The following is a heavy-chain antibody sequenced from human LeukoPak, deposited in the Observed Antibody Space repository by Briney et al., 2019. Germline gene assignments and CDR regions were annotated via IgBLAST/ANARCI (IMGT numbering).Heavy chain of an antibody. Sequence: SETLSLTCTVSGGSISSYYWSWIRQPPGKRLEWIGYIYTSGSTNYNPSLKSRVTISVDTSKNQFSLKLSSVTAADTAVYYCARSSWLVHAFDIWGQGTMVTVSS. CDR1: GGSISSYY. CDR3: ARSSWLVHAFDI. J-gene: IGHJ3*02. CDR2: IYTSGST. V-gene: IGHV4-4*09. D-gene: IGHD6-19*01.